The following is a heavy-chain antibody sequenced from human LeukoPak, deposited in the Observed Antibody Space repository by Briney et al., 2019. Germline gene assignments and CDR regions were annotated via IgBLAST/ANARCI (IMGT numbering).Heavy chain of an antibody. CDR3: ARRMATIYYYYYYMDV. CDR1: GFTFRNYG. V-gene: IGHV3-7*01. D-gene: IGHD5-24*01. Sequence: GGSLRLSCAASGFTFRNYGMHWVRQAPGKGLEWVANIKQDGSEKYYVDSVKGRFTISRDNAKNSLYLQMNSLRAEDTAVYYCARRMATIYYYYYYMDVWGKGTTVTISS. J-gene: IGHJ6*03. CDR2: IKQDGSEK.